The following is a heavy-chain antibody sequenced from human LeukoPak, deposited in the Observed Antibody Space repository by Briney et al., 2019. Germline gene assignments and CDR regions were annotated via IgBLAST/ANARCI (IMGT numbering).Heavy chain of an antibody. CDR3: ARLDVLLWFGELSPDAFDI. CDR2: IKQDGSEK. D-gene: IGHD3-10*01. Sequence: PGGSLRLSCAASGFTFSSYWMSWVRQAPGKGLEWVANIKQDGSEKYYVDSVKGRFTISRDNAKNSLYLQMNSLRAEDTAVYYCARLDVLLWFGELSPDAFDIXGXG. J-gene: IGHJ3*02. CDR1: GFTFSSYW. V-gene: IGHV3-7*01.